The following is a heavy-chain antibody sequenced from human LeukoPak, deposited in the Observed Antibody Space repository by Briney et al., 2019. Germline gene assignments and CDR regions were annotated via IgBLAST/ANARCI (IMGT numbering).Heavy chain of an antibody. CDR3: ARTSWDRLRFLEWLFSYAFDI. V-gene: IGHV4-39*07. J-gene: IGHJ3*02. CDR2: IYYSGST. CDR1: GGSISSSSYY. D-gene: IGHD3-3*01. Sequence: PSETLSLTCTVSGGSISSSSYYWGWIRQPPGKGLEWIGSIYYSGSTYYNPSLKSRVTISVDTSKNQFSLKLSSVTAADTAVYYCARTSWDRLRFLEWLFSYAFDIWGQGTMVTVSS.